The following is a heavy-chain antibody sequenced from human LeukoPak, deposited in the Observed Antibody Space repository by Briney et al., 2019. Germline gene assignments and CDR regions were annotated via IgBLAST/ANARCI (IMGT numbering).Heavy chain of an antibody. CDR3: ASGFWSGYYTGAY. Sequence: APVKVSCKASGYTFTGYYMHWVRQAPGQGLEWMGWINPNSGGTNYAQKFQGRVTMTRDTSISTAYMELNRLRSDDTAVYYCASGFWSGYYTGAYWGQGTLVTVSS. CDR1: GYTFTGYY. D-gene: IGHD3-3*01. V-gene: IGHV1-2*02. J-gene: IGHJ4*02. CDR2: INPNSGGT.